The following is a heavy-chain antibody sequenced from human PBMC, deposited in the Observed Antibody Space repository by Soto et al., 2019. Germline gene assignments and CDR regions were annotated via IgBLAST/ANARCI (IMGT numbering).Heavy chain of an antibody. Sequence: QVQLQESGPGLVKPSETLSLTCTVSGGSVSSGSYYWSWIRQPPGKGLEWIGYIYYSGSTNYNPSTKRRVTISVDTSKNQFSLKLSSVTAADTAVYYCARGVPYSYGYVSWFDPWGQGTLVTVSS. D-gene: IGHD5-18*01. J-gene: IGHJ5*02. V-gene: IGHV4-61*01. CDR3: ARGVPYSYGYVSWFDP. CDR1: GGSVSSGSYY. CDR2: IYYSGST.